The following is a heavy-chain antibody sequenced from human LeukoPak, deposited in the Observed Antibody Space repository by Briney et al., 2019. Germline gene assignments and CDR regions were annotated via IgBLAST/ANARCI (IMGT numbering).Heavy chain of an antibody. CDR1: GGSISSYY. Sequence: SETLSLTCTVSGGSISSYYWSWIRQPPGKGLEWIGYIYYSGNTNYNPSLKSRVTISVDTSKNQFSLKLSSVTAADTAVYYCARHSRGYDYPSFDYWGQGTLVTVSS. CDR3: ARHSRGYDYPSFDY. D-gene: IGHD5-12*01. CDR2: IYYSGNT. V-gene: IGHV4-59*08. J-gene: IGHJ4*02.